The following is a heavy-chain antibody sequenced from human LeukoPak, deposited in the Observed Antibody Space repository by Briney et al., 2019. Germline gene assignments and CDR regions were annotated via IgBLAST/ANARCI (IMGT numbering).Heavy chain of an antibody. J-gene: IGHJ4*02. CDR3: AHRFFEVAGFDY. D-gene: IGHD2-21*01. CDR1: GFSLSTSGVG. Sequence: ESGPTLVKPTQTLTLTCTFSGFSLSTSGVGVGWIRQPPGKALERLALIYWDDDERYSPSLKSRLTITKDTSKNQVVLTMTNMDPVDTATYYCAHRFFEVAGFDYWGQGTLVTVSS. V-gene: IGHV2-5*02. CDR2: IYWDDDE.